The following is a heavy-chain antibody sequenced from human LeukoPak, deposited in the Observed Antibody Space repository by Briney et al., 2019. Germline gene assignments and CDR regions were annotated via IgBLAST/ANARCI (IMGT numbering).Heavy chain of an antibody. Sequence: PGGSLRLSCAASGFTFSSYSMNWVRQAPGKGLEWVSYISSSSSTIYYADPVKGRFTISRDNAKNSLYLQMNSLRAEDTAVYYCAREGYDYVWGSYRLFDYWGQGTLVTVSS. D-gene: IGHD3-16*02. V-gene: IGHV3-48*04. J-gene: IGHJ4*02. CDR1: GFTFSSYS. CDR2: ISSSSSTI. CDR3: AREGYDYVWGSYRLFDY.